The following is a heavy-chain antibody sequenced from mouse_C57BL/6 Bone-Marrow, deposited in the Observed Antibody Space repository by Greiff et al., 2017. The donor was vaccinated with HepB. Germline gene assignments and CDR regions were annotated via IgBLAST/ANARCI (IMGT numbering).Heavy chain of an antibody. CDR3: ARGGYYRAWFAY. CDR1: GYSITSGYY. J-gene: IGHJ3*01. V-gene: IGHV3-6*01. D-gene: IGHD2-3*01. Sequence: EVKLQESGPGLVKPSQSLSLTCSVTGYSITSGYYWNWIRQFPGNKLEWMGYISYDGSNNYNPSLKNRISITRDTSKNQFFLKLNSVTTEDTATYYCARGGYYRAWFAYWGQGTLVTVSA. CDR2: ISYDGSN.